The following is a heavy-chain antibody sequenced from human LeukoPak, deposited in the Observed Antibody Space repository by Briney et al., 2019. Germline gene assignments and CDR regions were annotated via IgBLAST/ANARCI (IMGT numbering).Heavy chain of an antibody. CDR3: AEGGYCSGGSCYSLSG. V-gene: IGHV1-69*05. Sequence: SVKVSCKASGGTFSSYAISWVRQAPGQGLDWMGRIIPIFGTANYAQKFQGRVTITTDESTSTAYMELSSLRSEDTAVYYCAEGGYCSGGSCYSLSGWGQGTLVTVSS. D-gene: IGHD2-15*01. CDR2: IIPIFGTA. CDR1: GGTFSSYA. J-gene: IGHJ4*02.